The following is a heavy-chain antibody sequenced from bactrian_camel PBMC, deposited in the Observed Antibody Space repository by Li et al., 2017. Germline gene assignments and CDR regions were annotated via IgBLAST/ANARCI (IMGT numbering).Heavy chain of an antibody. Sequence: VQLVESGGGSVQTGGSLRLSCVGSGFTFSNYYMAWFRQAPGKEREAVAAFYDGGGWTYTADSVKGRFTISQDKAKNTAYLQMNILKPEDTAMYYCAAVSDWSCRLTLSTKSQYNYWGQGTQVTVS. V-gene: IGHV3S40*01. CDR3: AAVSDWSCRLTLSTKSQYNY. CDR1: GFTFSNYY. CDR2: FYDGGGWT. J-gene: IGHJ4*01. D-gene: IGHD1*01.